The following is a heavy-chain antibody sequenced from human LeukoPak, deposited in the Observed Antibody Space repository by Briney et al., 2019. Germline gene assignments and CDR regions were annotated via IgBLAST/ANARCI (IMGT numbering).Heavy chain of an antibody. V-gene: IGHV4-34*01. J-gene: IGHJ6*03. CDR1: GGSFSDYS. D-gene: IGHD3-9*01. CDR3: ARVAYRYSINDWSRTGLGAYATKYYYMDV. CDR2: INHNGGT. Sequence: PSETLSLTCAVYGGSFSDYSWTWIRQAPGEGLEWIGEINHNGGTNHNPSLVSRVIMSVDTSKNQFSLKVSSVTAADTAVYYCARVAYRYSINDWSRTGLGAYATKYYYMDVWGKGTTVTVSS.